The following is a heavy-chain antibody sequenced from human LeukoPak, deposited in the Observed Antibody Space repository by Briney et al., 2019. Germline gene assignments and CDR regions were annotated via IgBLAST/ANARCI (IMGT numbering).Heavy chain of an antibody. Sequence: PSQTLSLTCTVSGDSISSGIHYWSWIRQPAGKGLEWIGRIYTSGSTNYNPSLKSRVTISLDTSKNQFSLKLSSVTAADTAVYFCARDSHAYFDAFDIWGQGTMVTVSS. CDR2: IYTSGST. CDR3: ARDSHAYFDAFDI. CDR1: GDSISSGIHY. J-gene: IGHJ3*02. V-gene: IGHV4-61*02. D-gene: IGHD2/OR15-2a*01.